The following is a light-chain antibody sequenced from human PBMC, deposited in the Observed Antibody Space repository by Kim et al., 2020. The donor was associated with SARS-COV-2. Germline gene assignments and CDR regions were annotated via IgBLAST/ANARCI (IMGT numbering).Light chain of an antibody. V-gene: IGLV2-23*01. CDR1: SSDVGKHNL. CDR2: EGN. CDR3: CSFAGNSNWV. J-gene: IGLJ3*02. Sequence: QSALTQPASMSGSPGQSITISCTGTSSDVGKHNLVSWYQQYPGKAPKLIIFEGNKRPSGVSNRFSGSISGNTASLTISGLLSDDECDYHCCSFAGNSNWVFGGGTKVTVL.